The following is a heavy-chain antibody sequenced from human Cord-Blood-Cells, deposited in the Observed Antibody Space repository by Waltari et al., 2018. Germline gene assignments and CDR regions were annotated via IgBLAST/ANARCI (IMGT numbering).Heavy chain of an antibody. CDR3: ATAYYYGSGSYYNFDY. Sequence: QVQLVQSGAEVKKPGASVKVSCKVSGYTLTELSMHWVRQAPGKGLEWMGGFDPEDGETIYTQKFQGRVTMTEDTSTDTAYMELSSLRSEDTAVYYCATAYYYGSGSYYNFDYWGQGTLVTVSS. CDR1: GYTLTELS. J-gene: IGHJ4*02. V-gene: IGHV1-24*01. CDR2: FDPEDGET. D-gene: IGHD3-10*01.